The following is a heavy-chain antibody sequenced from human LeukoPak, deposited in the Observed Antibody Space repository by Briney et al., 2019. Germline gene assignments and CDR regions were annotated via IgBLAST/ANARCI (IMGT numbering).Heavy chain of an antibody. V-gene: IGHV1-69*04. Sequence: SVKVSCKASGYTFTSYYMHWVRQAPGQGLEWMGRIIPILGIANYAQKFLGRVTITADKSTSTAYMELSSLRSEDTAVYYCARDWIPTDIVLMVYASSPHAFDIWGQGTMVTVSS. D-gene: IGHD2-8*01. CDR3: ARDWIPTDIVLMVYASSPHAFDI. CDR2: IIPILGIA. CDR1: GYTFTSYY. J-gene: IGHJ3*02.